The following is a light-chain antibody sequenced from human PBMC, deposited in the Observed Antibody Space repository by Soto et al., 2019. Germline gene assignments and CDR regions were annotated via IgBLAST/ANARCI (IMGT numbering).Light chain of an antibody. Sequence: DIQLTQSPSFLSASVGDRVTITCRASQGISSYLAWYQQKPGKAPKLLIYAASTLRSGVPSRFIGSGSGTEFTLTISILQPEDVATYYWQQLNSYPLTFGPGTKVDIK. J-gene: IGKJ3*01. CDR2: AAS. CDR3: QQLNSYPLT. V-gene: IGKV1-9*01. CDR1: QGISSY.